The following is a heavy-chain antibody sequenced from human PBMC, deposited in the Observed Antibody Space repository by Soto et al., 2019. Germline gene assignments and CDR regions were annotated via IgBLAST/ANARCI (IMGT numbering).Heavy chain of an antibody. CDR3: ARRNYGEEGYFFDF. CDR2: IYDSGTT. V-gene: IGHV4-59*08. Sequence: QVQLRESGPGLVRPSETLSLTCTVSGGSITGYYWSWIRQPPGKGLEWIGYIYDSGTTTYNAALKMRVAIAADTSKNQFSLNLRSVAAADTAVYYCARRNYGEEGYFFDFWGQGLLVTVSS. J-gene: IGHJ4*02. D-gene: IGHD4-17*01. CDR1: GGSITGYY.